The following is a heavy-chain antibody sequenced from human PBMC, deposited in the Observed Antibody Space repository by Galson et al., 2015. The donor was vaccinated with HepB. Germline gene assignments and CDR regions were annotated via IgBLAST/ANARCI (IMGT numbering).Heavy chain of an antibody. Sequence: SETLSLTCAVSGGAISSYFWSWIRQSPQKGLEWIGNVFYSGTTSYNPSLKSRVTISSDTSKNEVFLKLTSVTAVDTAVYYCARSVQPDAFALWGQGTMVIVSS. CDR1: GGAISSYF. D-gene: IGHD4-17*01. J-gene: IGHJ3*01. V-gene: IGHV4-59*01. CDR2: VFYSGTT. CDR3: ARSVQPDAFAL.